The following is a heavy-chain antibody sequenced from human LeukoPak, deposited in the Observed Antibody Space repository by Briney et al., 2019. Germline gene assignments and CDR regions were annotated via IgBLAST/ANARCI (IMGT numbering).Heavy chain of an antibody. CDR2: IYTRGST. D-gene: IGHD3-10*01. J-gene: IGHJ5*01. Sequence: ASETLSLTCNVSGGSISSGRYYWSWIRQPAGKGLEWIGRIYTRGSTNYNPSLKSRVTMSVDTSKNQFSLKLSSVTAADTAVYYCATDGKVRGPDAWFDSWGQGTLVTVSS. CDR3: ATDGKVRGPDAWFDS. V-gene: IGHV4-61*02. CDR1: GGSISSGRYY.